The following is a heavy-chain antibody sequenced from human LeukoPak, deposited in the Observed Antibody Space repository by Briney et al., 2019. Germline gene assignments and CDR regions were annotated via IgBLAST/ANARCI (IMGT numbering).Heavy chain of an antibody. J-gene: IGHJ6*02. V-gene: IGHV3-7*01. Sequence: TGGSLRLSCAASGFTFSNYWMNWARQAPGKGLEWVASMKQDGSVIYYVDSVKGRFSISRDNAKNSLYLQMTSLRAEDTAVYYCARGDHCSSTSCYKSYGIDVWGQGTTVTVSS. CDR1: GFTFSNYW. CDR3: ARGDHCSSTSCYKSYGIDV. D-gene: IGHD2-2*02. CDR2: MKQDGSVI.